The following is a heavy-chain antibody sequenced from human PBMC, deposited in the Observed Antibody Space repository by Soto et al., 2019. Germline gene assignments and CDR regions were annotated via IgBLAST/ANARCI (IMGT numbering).Heavy chain of an antibody. CDR3: TTDAYYDTSGYWF. Sequence: GGSLRLSCAASGFTFSNAWMTWVRQAPGQGLVWVGRIKSKTDGGTADYAAPVRGRFTISRDDSKDTLYLQMSSLKTEDTAVYYCTTDAYYDTSGYWFWGQGTPVPVSS. V-gene: IGHV3-15*01. CDR1: GFTFSNAW. CDR2: IKSKTDGGTA. D-gene: IGHD3-22*01. J-gene: IGHJ4*02.